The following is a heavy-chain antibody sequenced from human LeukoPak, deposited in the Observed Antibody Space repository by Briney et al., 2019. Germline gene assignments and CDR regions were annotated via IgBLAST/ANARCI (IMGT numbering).Heavy chain of an antibody. V-gene: IGHV4-31*03. CDR1: GGSISSSSYY. Sequence: PSETLSLTCTVSGGSISSSSYYWSWIRQLPGKGLEWIGYISYTGSTYYNPSLKSRVIISRDTSKNQFSLKLSSVTAADTAIYYCARGDYWGQGTLVTVSS. J-gene: IGHJ4*02. CDR2: ISYTGST. CDR3: ARGDY.